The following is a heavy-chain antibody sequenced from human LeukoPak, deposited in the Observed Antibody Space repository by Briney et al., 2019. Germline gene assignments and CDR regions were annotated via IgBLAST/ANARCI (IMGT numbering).Heavy chain of an antibody. J-gene: IGHJ3*02. Sequence: PSETLSLTCTVSGGSISSGDYYWSWIRQPPGKGLEWIGYIYYSGSTYYNPSLKSRVTISVDTSKNQFSLKLSSVTAADTAVYYCARGKYDSSGYYYERAFDIWGQGTMVTVSS. V-gene: IGHV4-30-4*01. CDR2: IYYSGST. CDR3: ARGKYDSSGYYYERAFDI. D-gene: IGHD3-22*01. CDR1: GGSISSGDYY.